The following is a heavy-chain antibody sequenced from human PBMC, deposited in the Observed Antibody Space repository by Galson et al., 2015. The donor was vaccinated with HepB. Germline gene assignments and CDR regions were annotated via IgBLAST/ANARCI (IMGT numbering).Heavy chain of an antibody. CDR3: ARAQLSGYNYYAMDV. Sequence: SVKVSCKASGGTLSSYGISWVRQAPGQGLEWMGGIIPIFGITNYAQKFPGRVTITADKSTSTAYMELSSLRSEDTAVYYCARAQLSGYNYYAMDVWGQGTTVTVSS. V-gene: IGHV1-69*10. CDR1: GGTLSSYG. D-gene: IGHD2-2*01. CDR2: IIPIFGIT. J-gene: IGHJ6*02.